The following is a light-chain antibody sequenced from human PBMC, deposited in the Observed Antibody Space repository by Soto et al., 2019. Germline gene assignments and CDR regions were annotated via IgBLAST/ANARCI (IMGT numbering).Light chain of an antibody. V-gene: IGLV2-11*01. J-gene: IGLJ3*02. CDR1: SSDVGGYKY. CDR3: CSYEGSHSVV. CDR2: DVS. Sequence: QSVLTQPRSVSGSPGQTVTIPCTGTSSDVGGYKYVSWYQHHPDKAPKLIIYDVSERPSGVPDRFSGSKSGNTASLTISGLQADDEDNYFCCSYEGSHSVVFGGGTKLTVL.